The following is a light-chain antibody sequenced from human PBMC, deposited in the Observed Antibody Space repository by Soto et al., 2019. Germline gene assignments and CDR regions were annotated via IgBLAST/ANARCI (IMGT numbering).Light chain of an antibody. J-gene: IGLJ2*01. CDR2: EVT. V-gene: IGLV2-8*01. CDR1: SSDVGYYNY. CDR3: TSYAGSNNVV. Sequence: QSALTQPPSASGSPGQSVTISCTGTSSDVGYYNYVSWYQQHPGKAPKLMIYEVTNRPSGVPDRFSGSKSGNTASLTVSGLQAEDEADYYCTSYAGSNNVVFGGGTQLTVL.